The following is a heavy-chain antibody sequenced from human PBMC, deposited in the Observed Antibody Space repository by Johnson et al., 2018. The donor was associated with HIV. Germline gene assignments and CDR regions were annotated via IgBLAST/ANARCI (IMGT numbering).Heavy chain of an antibody. CDR3: ARGQLGNGWEVDAFDI. CDR2: IWYDGSNE. J-gene: IGHJ3*02. CDR1: GFTFSSYG. D-gene: IGHD7-27*01. Sequence: QVQLVESGGGVVQPGRSLRLSCAASGFTFSSYGMHWVRQAPGKGLEWVAVIWYDGSNEYYADSVKGRFTISRDNSKTTVHLQMNSLRVDDTAVYYCARGQLGNGWEVDAFDIWGQGTMVTVSS. V-gene: IGHV3-33*08.